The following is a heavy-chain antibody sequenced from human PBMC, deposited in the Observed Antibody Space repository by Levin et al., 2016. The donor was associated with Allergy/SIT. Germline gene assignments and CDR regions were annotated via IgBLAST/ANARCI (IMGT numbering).Heavy chain of an antibody. J-gene: IGHJ6*02. CDR3: ARGGTTETTSYGVDV. CDR1: GGSISSYY. V-gene: IGHV4-59*01. D-gene: IGHD1-1*01. Sequence: ESLKISCTVSGGSISSYYWNWIRQPPGKGLEWIGYIYYSGSANYNPSLKSRVTISVDTSKNQFSLQLSSVTAADTAVYYCARGGTTETTSYGVDVWGLGTTVTVSS. CDR2: IYYSGSA.